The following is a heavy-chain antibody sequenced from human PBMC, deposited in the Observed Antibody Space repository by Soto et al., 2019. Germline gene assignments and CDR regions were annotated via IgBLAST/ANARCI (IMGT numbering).Heavy chain of an antibody. V-gene: IGHV4-59*08. CDR1: GGSISSYY. CDR3: ARRYCSSTSCYNWFDP. D-gene: IGHD2-2*01. Sequence: QVQLQESGPGLVKPSETLSLTCTVSGGSISSYYWSWIRQPPGKGLEWIGYIYYSGSTNYNPSLTSRGTIPVATSKNPFSLMLSSVPAADTAVYYCARRYCSSTSCYNWFDPWGQGTLVSVSS. CDR2: IYYSGST. J-gene: IGHJ5*02.